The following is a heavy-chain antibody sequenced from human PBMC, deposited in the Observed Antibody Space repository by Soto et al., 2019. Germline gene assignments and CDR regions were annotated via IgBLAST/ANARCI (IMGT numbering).Heavy chain of an antibody. J-gene: IGHJ6*02. CDR2: INPNSGGT. Sequence: ASVKVSCKASGYTFTGYLMHWVRQAPGQGLEWMGWINPNSGGTNYAQKFQGWVTMTRDTSISTVYMELSSLKSDDMAVYYCAREGAATANYGMDVWGQGTTVTVSS. CDR1: GYTFTGYL. D-gene: IGHD2-15*01. CDR3: AREGAATANYGMDV. V-gene: IGHV1-2*04.